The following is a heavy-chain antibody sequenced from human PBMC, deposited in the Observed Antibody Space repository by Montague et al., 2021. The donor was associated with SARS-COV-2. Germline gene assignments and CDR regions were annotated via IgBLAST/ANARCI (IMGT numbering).Heavy chain of an antibody. D-gene: IGHD3-10*01. CDR2: IHHGGST. CDR3: ARLGDGVVPSPILGVGPYYSNYYLDV. J-gene: IGHJ6*03. V-gene: IGHV4-34*01. CDR1: GGSFSTYS. Sequence: SETLSLTCAVHGGSFSTYSWNWIRQPPGKGLEWIGEIHHGGSTNXNPSLKSRVTISADTSKNQFSLKLTSLAAADTAVYYCARLGDGVVPSPILGVGPYYSNYYLDVWGKGTTVTVAS.